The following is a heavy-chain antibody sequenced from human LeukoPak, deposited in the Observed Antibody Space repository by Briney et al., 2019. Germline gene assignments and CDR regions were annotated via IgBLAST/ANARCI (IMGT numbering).Heavy chain of an antibody. CDR3: ARDYYYDSSGYFSR. J-gene: IGHJ4*02. CDR1: GGSISSYY. V-gene: IGHV4-4*07. Sequence: PSETLSLTCTVSGGSISSYYWSWIRQPAGKGLELIGRIYTSGSTNYNPSLKSRVTMSVDTSKNQFSLKLSSVTAADTAVYYCARDYYYDSSGYFSRWGQGTQVTVSS. D-gene: IGHD3-22*01. CDR2: IYTSGST.